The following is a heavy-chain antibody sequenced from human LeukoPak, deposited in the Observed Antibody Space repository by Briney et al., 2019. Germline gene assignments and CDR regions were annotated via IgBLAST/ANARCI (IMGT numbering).Heavy chain of an antibody. J-gene: IGHJ4*02. CDR1: GYTFTGYY. D-gene: IGHD3-10*01. CDR3: AVTGSLWFGEPHVDY. Sequence: GASVKVSCKASGYTFTGYYMHWVRQAPGQGLEWMGWINPNSGGTNYAQKFQERVTITRDMSTSTAYMELSSLRSEDTAVYYCAVTGSLWFGEPHVDYWGQGTLVTVSS. V-gene: IGHV1-2*02. CDR2: INPNSGGT.